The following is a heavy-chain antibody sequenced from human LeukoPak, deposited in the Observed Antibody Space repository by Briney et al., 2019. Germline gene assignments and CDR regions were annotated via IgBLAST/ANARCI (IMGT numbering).Heavy chain of an antibody. V-gene: IGHV1-18*01. CDR1: GYTCTSYG. D-gene: IGHD3-3*01. Sequence: ASVKVSCKASGYTCTSYGISWVRQAPGQGLEWMGWISAYNGNTNYAQKLQGRVTMPTDTSTSTAYMELRSLRSDDTAVYYCARGGDKIFGVVGPRIDAFDIWGQGTMVTVSS. J-gene: IGHJ3*02. CDR2: ISAYNGNT. CDR3: ARGGDKIFGVVGPRIDAFDI.